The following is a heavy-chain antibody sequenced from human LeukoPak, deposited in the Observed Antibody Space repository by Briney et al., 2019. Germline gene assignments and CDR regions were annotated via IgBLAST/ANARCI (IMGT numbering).Heavy chain of an antibody. J-gene: IGHJ4*02. V-gene: IGHV4-4*07. CDR3: ARQIASAGTAGFDF. Sequence: SETLSLTYTVSGGSISSYYWSWIRQPAGKGLEWIGRIYSTGSTNYNPSLESRVTMSVDTSKNQFSLRLRSVTAADTAVYYCARQIASAGTAGFDFWGQGALVTVSS. CDR1: GGSISSYY. CDR2: IYSTGST. D-gene: IGHD6-13*01.